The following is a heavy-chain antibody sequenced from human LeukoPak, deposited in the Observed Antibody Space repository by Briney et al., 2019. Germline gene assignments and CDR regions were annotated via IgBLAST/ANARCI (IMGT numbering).Heavy chain of an antibody. V-gene: IGHV3-21*01. CDR3: ASSVDTAMGYFDY. Sequence: GGSLRLSCAASGFTFSIYDMTWVRQAPGKGLEWVSSISSSSSYIYYADSVKGRFTISRDNAKNSLYLQMNSLRAEDTAVYYCASSVDTAMGYFDYWGQGTLVTVSS. J-gene: IGHJ4*02. CDR1: GFTFSIYD. CDR2: ISSSSSYI. D-gene: IGHD5-18*01.